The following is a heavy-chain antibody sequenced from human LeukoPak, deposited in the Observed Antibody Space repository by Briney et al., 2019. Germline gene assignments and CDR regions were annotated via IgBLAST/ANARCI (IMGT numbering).Heavy chain of an antibody. CDR3: AKNFHTVTDNWGYCYYYYYMDV. CDR1: GFTFSSYA. Sequence: PGGSLRLSCAASGFTFSSYAMSWVRQAPGKGLEWVSAISGSGGSTYYADSVKGRFTISRDNSRNTLYLQMNSLRAEDTAVYYCAKNFHTVTDNWGYCYYYYYMDVWGKGTTVTVSS. D-gene: IGHD4-17*01. CDR2: ISGSGGST. J-gene: IGHJ6*03. V-gene: IGHV3-23*01.